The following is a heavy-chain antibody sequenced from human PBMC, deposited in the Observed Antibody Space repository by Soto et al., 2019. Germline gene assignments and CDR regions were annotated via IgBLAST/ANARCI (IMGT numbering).Heavy chain of an antibody. CDR2: ISGSGGST. Sequence: GGSLRLSCAASGFTFSSYAMSWGRHAPGKGLEWVSAISGSGGSTYYADSVKGRFTISRDNSKNTLYLQMNSLRAEDTAVYYCAKVIWVVVDAFDIWGQGTMVTVSS. V-gene: IGHV3-23*01. CDR3: AKVIWVVVDAFDI. D-gene: IGHD3-22*01. J-gene: IGHJ3*02. CDR1: GFTFSSYA.